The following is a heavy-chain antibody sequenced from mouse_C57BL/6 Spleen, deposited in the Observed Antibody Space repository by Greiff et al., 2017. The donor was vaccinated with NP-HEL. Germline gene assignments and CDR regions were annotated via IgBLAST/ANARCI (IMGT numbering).Heavy chain of an antibody. D-gene: IGHD1-1*01. CDR3: TTATVPLY. J-gene: IGHJ2*01. CDR2: IDPENGDT. CDR1: GFNIKDDY. Sequence: VQLKQSGAELVRPGASVKLSCTASGFNIKDDYMHWVKQRPEQGLEWIGWIDPENGDTEYASKFQGKATITADTSSNTAYLQLSSLTSEDTAVYYCTTATVPLYWGQGTTLTVSS. V-gene: IGHV14-4*01.